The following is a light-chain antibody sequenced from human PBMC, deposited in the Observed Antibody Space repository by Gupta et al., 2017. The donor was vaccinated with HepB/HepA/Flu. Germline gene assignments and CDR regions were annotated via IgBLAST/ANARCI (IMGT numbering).Light chain of an antibody. V-gene: IGLV2-11*01. J-gene: IGLJ2*01. CDR3: CSYAGSYTLV. CDR2: DVS. CDR1: SSDVGGYNY. Sequence: QSALTQPRSVSGSPGQSVTISCTGTSSDVGGYNYVSWYQQPPGNAHILMIYDVSKRPSGVPGRFSGSKSGNTASLTISGLQAEDAADYYCCSYAGSYTLVFGGGTKLTVL.